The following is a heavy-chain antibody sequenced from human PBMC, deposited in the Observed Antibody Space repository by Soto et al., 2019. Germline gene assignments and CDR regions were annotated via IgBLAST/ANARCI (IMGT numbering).Heavy chain of an antibody. CDR2: IIPIFGTA. D-gene: IGHD4-17*01. J-gene: IGHJ4*02. CDR1: GGTFSSYA. Sequence: GASVKVSCKASGGTFSSYAISWVRQAPGQGLDWMGGIIPIFGTANYAQKFQGRVTITAHESTSTAYMELSSLRSEDTAVYYCARGRYGGNERVGWIDYWGQGTMITVSS. CDR3: ARGRYGGNERVGWIDY. V-gene: IGHV1-69*13.